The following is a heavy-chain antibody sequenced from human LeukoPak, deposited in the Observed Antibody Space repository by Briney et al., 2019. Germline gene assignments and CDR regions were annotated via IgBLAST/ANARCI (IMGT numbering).Heavy chain of an antibody. D-gene: IGHD3-10*01. Sequence: GGSLRLSCAASGFTFSNYWMSWVRQAPGKGLEWVANIKQDGSEKYYVDSVKGRFTIFRDNAKNSLYLQMNSLRAEDTAVYCCAGDGYYGSAYDYWGQGTLVTVSS. V-gene: IGHV3-7*04. J-gene: IGHJ4*02. CDR1: GFTFSNYW. CDR3: AGDGYYGSAYDY. CDR2: IKQDGSEK.